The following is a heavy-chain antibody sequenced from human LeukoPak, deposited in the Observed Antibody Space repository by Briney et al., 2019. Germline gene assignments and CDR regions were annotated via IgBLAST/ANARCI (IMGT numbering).Heavy chain of an antibody. J-gene: IGHJ5*02. Sequence: GASVKVSCKASGYTFTSYYMHWVRQAPGQGLEWMGIINPSGGSTSYAQKFQGRVTMTRDMSTSTVYMELSSLRSEDTAVYYCATVRRFGENWFDPWGQGTLVTVSS. CDR2: INPSGGST. V-gene: IGHV1-46*01. CDR1: GYTFTSYY. CDR3: ATVRRFGENWFDP. D-gene: IGHD3-10*01.